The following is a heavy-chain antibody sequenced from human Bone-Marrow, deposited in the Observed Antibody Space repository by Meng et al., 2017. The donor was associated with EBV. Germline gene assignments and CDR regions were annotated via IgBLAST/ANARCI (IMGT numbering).Heavy chain of an antibody. CDR3: ARDNVDTAMVPH. Sequence: QVQLQESGPGLVKPSETLSLTCTVSGGSVSSGSYYWSWIRQPPGKGLEWIGYIYYSGSTNYNPSLKSRVTISVDTSKNQFSLKLSSVTAADTAVYYCARDNVDTAMVPHWGQGTLVTLL. CDR2: IYYSGST. D-gene: IGHD5-18*01. CDR1: GGSVSSGSYY. V-gene: IGHV4-61*01. J-gene: IGHJ4*02.